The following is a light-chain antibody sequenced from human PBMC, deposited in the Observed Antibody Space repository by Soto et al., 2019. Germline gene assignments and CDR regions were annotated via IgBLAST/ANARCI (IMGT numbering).Light chain of an antibody. V-gene: IGLV2-14*01. Sequence: QSALTQPASVSVSPGQSITISCTGTSSDVGGYNYVSWYQQHPGKAPKLMIYDVSNRPSGVSNRFSGSKSGNTASLTISGLQDEDEADYYCSSYTSSSSYVFGTGTKVTVL. CDR3: SSYTSSSSYV. J-gene: IGLJ1*01. CDR2: DVS. CDR1: SSDVGGYNY.